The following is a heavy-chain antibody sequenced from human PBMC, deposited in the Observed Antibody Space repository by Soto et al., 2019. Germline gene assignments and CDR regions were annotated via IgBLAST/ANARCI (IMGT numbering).Heavy chain of an antibody. J-gene: IGHJ4*02. Sequence: EVQLLESGGGLVQPGGSLRLSCAASGFTFSSYIMSWVRQAPGKGLEWVSTVNVGAGNTYYADSVKGRITIARNNSKNTLSLQMHSLRAEETAVYYCARATVWYSGVYWGQGTLVTVSS. V-gene: IGHV3-23*01. D-gene: IGHD6-13*01. CDR3: ARATVWYSGVY. CDR2: VNVGAGNT. CDR1: GFTFSSYI.